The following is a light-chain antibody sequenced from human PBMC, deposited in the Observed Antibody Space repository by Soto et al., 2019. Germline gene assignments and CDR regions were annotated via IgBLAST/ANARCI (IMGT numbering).Light chain of an antibody. CDR2: GAS. CDR3: QQYGSSPRT. V-gene: IGKV3-20*01. J-gene: IGKJ1*01. Sequence: IVLTQSPGTLSLSPGEGATLSCRASQSISSRYLGWYQQKPGQAPRLLIYGASSRATGIPDRFSGSGSGTDFTLTISRLEPEDFAVYYCQQYGSSPRTFGQGTKVDIK. CDR1: QSISSRY.